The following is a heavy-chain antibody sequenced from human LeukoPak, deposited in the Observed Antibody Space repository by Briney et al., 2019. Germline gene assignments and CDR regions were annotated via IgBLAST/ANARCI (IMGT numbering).Heavy chain of an antibody. CDR1: GGSISSFY. Sequence: SETLSLTCTVSGGSISSFYWSWIRQPPGKGLEWIGNIYDSGTTNYNPSLKSRVTISVDTSKNQFSLKLSSVTAADTAVYYCARSMTTVTSDAFDIWGQGTMVTVSS. D-gene: IGHD4-17*01. J-gene: IGHJ3*02. CDR3: ARSMTTVTSDAFDI. V-gene: IGHV4-59*08. CDR2: IYDSGTT.